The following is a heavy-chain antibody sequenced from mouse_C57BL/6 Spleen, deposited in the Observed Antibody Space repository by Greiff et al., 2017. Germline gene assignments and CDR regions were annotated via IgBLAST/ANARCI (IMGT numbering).Heavy chain of an antibody. CDR2: IYPGDGDT. CDR1: GYAFSSSW. J-gene: IGHJ3*01. CDR3: ANNLGFAY. Sequence: QVQLQQSGPELVKPGASVKISCKASGYAFSSSWMNWVKQRPGQGLEWIGRIYPGDGDTNYNRKFKGKATLTADKSSSTAYMQLSSLTSEDSAVXFWANNLGFAYWGQGTLVTVSA. V-gene: IGHV1-82*01.